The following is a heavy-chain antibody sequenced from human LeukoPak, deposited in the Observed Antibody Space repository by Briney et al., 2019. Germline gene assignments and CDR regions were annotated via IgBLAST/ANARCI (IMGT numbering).Heavy chain of an antibody. Sequence: PGGSLRLSCAASGFTFSNYEMNWVRQAPGKGLEWVSYISSSGSTIHYADSVKGRFTISRDNAKNSVYLQMNSLRAEDTAVYYCAASGYDYDHYYYMDVWGKGTTVTISS. V-gene: IGHV3-48*03. D-gene: IGHD5-12*01. J-gene: IGHJ6*03. CDR1: GFTFSNYE. CDR3: AASGYDYDHYYYMDV. CDR2: ISSSGSTI.